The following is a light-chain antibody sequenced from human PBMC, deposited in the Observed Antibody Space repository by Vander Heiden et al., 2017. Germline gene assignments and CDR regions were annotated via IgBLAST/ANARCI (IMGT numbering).Light chain of an antibody. V-gene: IGLV3-1*01. CDR1: TLGDKY. Sequence: SYELTQPPSVSVSPGQTASITCSGDTLGDKYACWYQQKPGQTPVLVIYHDSKRPSGIPERFSGSNSGNTATLTISGTQAMDEADYYCQAWDSSAYVVFGGGTKLTVL. CDR3: QAWDSSAYVV. J-gene: IGLJ2*01. CDR2: HDS.